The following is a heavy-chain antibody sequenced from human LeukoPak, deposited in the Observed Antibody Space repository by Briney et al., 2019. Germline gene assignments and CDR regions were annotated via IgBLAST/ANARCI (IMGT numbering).Heavy chain of an antibody. CDR1: GFAFSSYA. D-gene: IGHD2-21*01. V-gene: IGHV3-30*04. CDR2: VSAHGLDK. J-gene: IGHJ4*02. Sequence: PGTSLRLSCEASGFAFSSYAMHWVRQGPGKGLEWLAVVSAHGLDKFYADSVKGRFTISRDNAKNSLYLQMNSLRAEDTAVYYCARDRDYSLDYWGQGTLVTVSS. CDR3: ARDRDYSLDY.